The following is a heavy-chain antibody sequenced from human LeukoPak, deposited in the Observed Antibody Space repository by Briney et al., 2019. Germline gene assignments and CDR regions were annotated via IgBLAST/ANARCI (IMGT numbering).Heavy chain of an antibody. D-gene: IGHD6-6*01. V-gene: IGHV4-59*01. CDR1: GGSISSYY. J-gene: IGHJ4*02. Sequence: SENLSLTCTVSGGSISSYYWSWIRQPPGKGLEWIGYIYYSGSTDYNPSLKSRVTISVDTSKNQFSLKLSSVTAADTAVYYCARVVRSSSSTAFDYWGQGTLVTVSS. CDR2: IYYSGST. CDR3: ARVVRSSSSTAFDY.